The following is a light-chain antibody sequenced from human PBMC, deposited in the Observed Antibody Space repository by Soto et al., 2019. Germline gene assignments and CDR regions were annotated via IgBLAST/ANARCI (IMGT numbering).Light chain of an antibody. CDR1: QGISSY. CDR2: AAS. J-gene: IGKJ1*01. Sequence: AIRMTQSPSSFSASTGDRVTITCRARQGISSYLAWYQQKPGKAPKLLIYAASTLQSGVPSRFSGSGSGTDFTLTSSCLQSEDFATYYCQQYYSYPHTFGQGTKVEIK. V-gene: IGKV1-8*01. CDR3: QQYYSYPHT.